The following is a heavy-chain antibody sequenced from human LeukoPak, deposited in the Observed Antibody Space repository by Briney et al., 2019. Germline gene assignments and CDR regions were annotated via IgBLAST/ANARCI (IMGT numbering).Heavy chain of an antibody. D-gene: IGHD3-10*01. V-gene: IGHV3-7*01. CDR2: IKPVGTEK. CDR3: ARGRGIDY. CDR1: GFIFSNYW. J-gene: IGHJ4*02. Sequence: GGSLGLSCAASGFIFSNYWMTWVRQAPGKGLGWVANIKPVGTEKYYVDSVKGRFTISRDKARNSVYLQMNSLRAEDTAVYYCARGRGIDYWGQGTLVTVFS.